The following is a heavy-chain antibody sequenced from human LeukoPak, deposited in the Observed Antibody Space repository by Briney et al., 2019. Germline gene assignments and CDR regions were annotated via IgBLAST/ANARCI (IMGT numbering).Heavy chain of an antibody. V-gene: IGHV3-48*04. CDR2: ISSSSDSI. Sequence: HPGGSLRLSCAASGVTFRSYSLSWVHQAPGKGLEWVGYISSSSDSIRYADSVKGRFTISRDNAKNSLYLQMNSLRVEDTAVYYCTRGAYGDNSRYGYWGQGTLVTVSS. CDR3: TRGAYGDNSRYGY. J-gene: IGHJ4*02. D-gene: IGHD4-17*01. CDR1: GVTFRSYS.